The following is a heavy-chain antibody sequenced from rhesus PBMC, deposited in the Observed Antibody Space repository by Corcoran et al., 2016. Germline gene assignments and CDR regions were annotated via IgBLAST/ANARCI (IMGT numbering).Heavy chain of an antibody. V-gene: IGHV4-169*02. CDR2: IYGSGTNP. Sequence: QVQLQESGPGLVKPSETLSVTCAVSGGSISSSYWSWIRQAPGKGLEWMGDIYGSGTNPHHHPSLKSRVTLSVDTSKTQFSLKLSSVTAADTAVYYCASSKYYMLYWGQGVLVTVSS. CDR1: GGSISSSY. CDR3: ASSKYYMLY. J-gene: IGHJ4*01. D-gene: IGHD3-3*01.